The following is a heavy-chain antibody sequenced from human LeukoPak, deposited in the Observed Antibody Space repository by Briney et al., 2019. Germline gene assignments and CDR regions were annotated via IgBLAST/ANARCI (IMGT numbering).Heavy chain of an antibody. CDR1: GFTFSSYA. CDR2: ISGSGGST. D-gene: IGHD3-3*01. J-gene: IGHJ4*02. Sequence: GGSLRLSCAASGFTFSSYAMSWVRQAPGKGLEWVSAISGSGGSTYYADSVKGRLTISRDPSKNTLYLQMNSLRAEDTALYYCAKVRSRFFDYWGQGTLVTVSS. V-gene: IGHV3-23*01. CDR3: AKVRSRFFDY.